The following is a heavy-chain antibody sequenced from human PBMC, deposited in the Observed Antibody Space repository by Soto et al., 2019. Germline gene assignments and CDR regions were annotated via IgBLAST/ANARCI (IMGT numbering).Heavy chain of an antibody. V-gene: IGHV3-30*04. CDR2: ISNDGRGK. J-gene: IGHJ4*02. Sequence: QVQLVESGRGVVQPGRSLRLSCAASGFTFTTYAIHWVRQAPGKGLEWVAVISNDGRGKYYADSVKGRFTISRDNSKNTLYLQMNSLRSDDTAVYYCARDQCFGGGRSCYYFDFWGQGTLVTVSS. CDR1: GFTFTTYA. D-gene: IGHD2-15*01. CDR3: ARDQCFGGGRSCYYFDF.